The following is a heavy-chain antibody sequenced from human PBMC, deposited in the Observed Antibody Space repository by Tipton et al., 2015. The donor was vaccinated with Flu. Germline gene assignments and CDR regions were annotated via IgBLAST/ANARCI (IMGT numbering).Heavy chain of an antibody. CDR2: ISNSGSTI. V-gene: IGHV3-11*04. Sequence: QLVQSGGGLVKPGGSLRLSCAASGFTFSDYYMTWIRQAPGKGLEWVSYISNSGSTIYYADSVKGRFTISRDNAQNSLYLQMSSLSAEDTADYYCARFAPWGGLPVMPSPPDAFDVWDRGTGVSVSS. D-gene: IGHD3-16*01. J-gene: IGHJ3*01. CDR1: GFTFSDYY. CDR3: ARFAPWGGLPVMPSPPDAFDV.